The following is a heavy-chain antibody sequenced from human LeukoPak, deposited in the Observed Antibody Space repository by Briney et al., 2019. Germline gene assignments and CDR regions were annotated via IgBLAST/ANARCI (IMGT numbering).Heavy chain of an antibody. D-gene: IGHD3-10*01. CDR2: ISGTGYNT. J-gene: IGHJ4*02. CDR3: AKHVSGSLFYFDY. CDR1: GFTFRNCA. V-gene: IGHV3-23*01. Sequence: PGGSLRLSCAASGFTFRNCAMSWVRQAPGKGLEWVSGISGTGYNTYYADSVKGRFTISRDNSKNTLYRQMNSLGAEDTAVYYCAKHVSGSLFYFDYWGQRTLVTVSS.